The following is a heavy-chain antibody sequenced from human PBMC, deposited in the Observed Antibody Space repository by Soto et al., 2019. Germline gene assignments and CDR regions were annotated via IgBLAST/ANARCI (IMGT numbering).Heavy chain of an antibody. CDR3: TRDTTDYDFWSGYYWSFDY. V-gene: IGHV3-49*03. CDR1: GFTFGDYA. Sequence: GGSLTLSCTASGFTFGDYAMSWFRQAPGKGLEWVGFIRSKAYGGTTEYAASVKGRFTISRDDSKSIAYLQMNSLKTEDTAVYYCTRDTTDYDFWSGYYWSFDYWGQGTLVTVSS. J-gene: IGHJ4*02. D-gene: IGHD3-3*01. CDR2: IRSKAYGGTT.